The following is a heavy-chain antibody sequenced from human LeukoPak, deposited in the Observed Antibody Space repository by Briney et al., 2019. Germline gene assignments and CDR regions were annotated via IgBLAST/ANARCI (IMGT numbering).Heavy chain of an antibody. CDR3: ARDFGAMVKFDY. D-gene: IGHD5-18*01. Sequence: GGSLRLSCAASGFIFNNYWMHWVRQAPGKGLVWVSRINSDGSSRNYADSVKGRFTISRDNAKNTLYLQMNSLRAEDTAVYYCARDFGAMVKFDYWGQGTLVTVSS. CDR1: GFIFNNYW. J-gene: IGHJ4*02. V-gene: IGHV3-74*01. CDR2: INSDGSSR.